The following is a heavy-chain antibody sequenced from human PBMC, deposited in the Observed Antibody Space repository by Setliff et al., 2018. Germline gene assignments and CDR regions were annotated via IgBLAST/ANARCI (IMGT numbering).Heavy chain of an antibody. CDR1: GGSMSSSGYY. CDR3: ARGTGVYDYVWGSYRSLLSWYFDY. J-gene: IGHJ4*02. Sequence: SETLSLTCTVFGGSMSSSGYYWAWIRQSPGKGLEWIGSIHYSGSTYYNRSLNSRVTMSVDTSKNHFSLKLPSVTAADTAVYYCARGTGVYDYVWGSYRSLLSWYFDYWGQGTLVTVSS. V-gene: IGHV4-39*02. D-gene: IGHD3-16*02. CDR2: IHYSGST.